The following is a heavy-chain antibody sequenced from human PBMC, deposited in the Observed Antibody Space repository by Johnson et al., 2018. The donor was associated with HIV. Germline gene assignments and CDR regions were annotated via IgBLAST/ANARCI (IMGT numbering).Heavy chain of an antibody. D-gene: IGHD3-3*01. Sequence: VQLVESGGGLVQPGGSLRLSCAVSGFTVKSNYINWVRQAPGKGLECVSGIYSGGRTYYADSVKGRFTISRDNSKNTLYLQMNSLRAEDTAVYYCAKDLEGHDVFDIWGQGTAVTVSS. CDR3: AKDLEGHDVFDI. CDR2: IYSGGRT. J-gene: IGHJ3*02. V-gene: IGHV3-66*01. CDR1: GFTVKSNY.